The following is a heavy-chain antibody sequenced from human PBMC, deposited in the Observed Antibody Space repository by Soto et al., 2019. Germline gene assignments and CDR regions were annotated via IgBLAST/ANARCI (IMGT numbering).Heavy chain of an antibody. J-gene: IGHJ6*02. CDR1: GGSISSYY. D-gene: IGHD6-13*01. Sequence: QVQLQESGPGLVKPSETLSLTCTVSGGSISSYYWSWIRQPPGKGLEWIGYIYYSGSTNYNPSLKGRVTLSVDTSKNQFSLKLSSVTAADTAVYYCASEGVSSSWYNYYGMDVWGQGTTVTVSS. V-gene: IGHV4-59*01. CDR2: IYYSGST. CDR3: ASEGVSSSWYNYYGMDV.